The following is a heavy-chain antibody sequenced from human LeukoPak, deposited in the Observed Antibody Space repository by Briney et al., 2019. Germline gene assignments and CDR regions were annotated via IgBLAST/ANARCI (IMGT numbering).Heavy chain of an antibody. CDR1: GFTFSSYA. Sequence: GGSLRLSCTASGFTFSSYAMHWVRQAPGKGLQWLALTSDDGSTKYYADSVKSRFTISRDNSQNTLFLQMNSLRAEETAMYYCARAPGGFHGDYSPIAYWGQGTLVTVSS. V-gene: IGHV3-30-3*01. D-gene: IGHD4-17*01. CDR2: TSDDGSTK. CDR3: ARAPGGFHGDYSPIAY. J-gene: IGHJ4*02.